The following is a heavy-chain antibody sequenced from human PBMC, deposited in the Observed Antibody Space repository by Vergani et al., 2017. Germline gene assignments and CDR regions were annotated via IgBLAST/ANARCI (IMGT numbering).Heavy chain of an antibody. D-gene: IGHD2-2*01. J-gene: IGHJ3*02. Sequence: EVQLVESGGGLVQPGGSLRLSCAASGFTFSSYSMNWVRQAPGKGLEWVSYISSSSSTIYYADSVKGRFTISIDNAKNSLYLQMNILRAEDTAVYYCASDWYQLLPDAFDIWGQGTMVTVSS. CDR3: ASDWYQLLPDAFDI. CDR2: ISSSSSTI. V-gene: IGHV3-48*01. CDR1: GFTFSSYS.